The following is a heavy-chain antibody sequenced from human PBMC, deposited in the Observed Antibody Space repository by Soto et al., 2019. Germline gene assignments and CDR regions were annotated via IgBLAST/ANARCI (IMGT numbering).Heavy chain of an antibody. CDR2: ISAYNGNT. D-gene: IGHD2-2*01. CDR1: GYTFTSYG. CDR3: AREGYCISTSCYAYYYYGMDV. J-gene: IGHJ6*02. Sequence: QVQLVQSGAEVKKPGASVKVSCKASGYTFTSYGISWVRQAPGQGLEWMGWISAYNGNTNYAQKLQGRVTMTTDTSTGKARMEXRSLRSDDTAVYYCAREGYCISTSCYAYYYYGMDVWGQGTTVTVSS. V-gene: IGHV1-18*01.